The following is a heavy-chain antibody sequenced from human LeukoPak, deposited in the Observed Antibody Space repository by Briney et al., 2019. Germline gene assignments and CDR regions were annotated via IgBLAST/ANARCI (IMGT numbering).Heavy chain of an antibody. D-gene: IGHD6-19*01. J-gene: IGHJ4*02. CDR1: GFTFSNYW. CDR3: ARDSYFGYSSGLADY. V-gene: IGHV3-7*04. Sequence: PGGSLRLSCEASGFTFSNYWMSWVRQAPGKGLEWVANIKQDGSEKYYVDSVKGRFTISRDNAKNSLYLQMNSLRAEDTAVYYCARDSYFGYSSGLADYWGQGTLVTVSS. CDR2: IKQDGSEK.